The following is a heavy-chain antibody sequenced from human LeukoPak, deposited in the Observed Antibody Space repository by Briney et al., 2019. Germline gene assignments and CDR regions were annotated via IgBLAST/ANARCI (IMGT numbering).Heavy chain of an antibody. CDR2: ISGNGINT. V-gene: IGHV3-23*01. J-gene: IGHJ4*02. D-gene: IGHD3-22*01. CDR3: ARLGNGQWLFFSDFDY. CDR1: GFMFSSYA. Sequence: GGSLRLSCAASGFMFSSYAMAWVRQAPGKGLEWVSAISGNGINTNYIDSVKGRFTISRDNSKNTLYLQMNSLRADDTAVYYCARLGNGQWLFFSDFDYWGRGTRVTVSS.